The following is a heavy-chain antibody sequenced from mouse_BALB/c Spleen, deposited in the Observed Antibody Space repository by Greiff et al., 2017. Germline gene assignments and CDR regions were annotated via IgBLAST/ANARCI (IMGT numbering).Heavy chain of an antibody. CDR2: ISNGGGST. V-gene: IGHV5-12-2*01. J-gene: IGHJ2*01. CDR1: GFAFSSYT. Sequence: EVKVVESGGGLVKPGGSLKLSCAASGFAFSSYTMSWVRQTPEKRLEWVAYISNGGGSTYYPDTVKGRFTISRDNAKNTLYLQMSSLKSEDTAMYYCARHGGNYDYFDYWGQGTTLTVSS. CDR3: ARHGGNYDYFDY. D-gene: IGHD2-1*01.